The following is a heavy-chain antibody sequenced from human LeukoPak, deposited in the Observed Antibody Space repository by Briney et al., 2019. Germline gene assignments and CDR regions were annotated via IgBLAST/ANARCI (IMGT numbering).Heavy chain of an antibody. D-gene: IGHD3-10*01. Sequence: GESLKISCKGSGNSFTTYWIAWGRQMPGKGLEWMGIIYPGDSDTRYSPSFQGQVTISADKSISTAYLKWSSVKASDTAMYYCARHSVRGVTMVRGVNFDYWGQGTLVTVSS. CDR1: GNSFTTYW. CDR3: ARHSVRGVTMVRGVNFDY. V-gene: IGHV5-51*01. J-gene: IGHJ4*02. CDR2: IYPGDSDT.